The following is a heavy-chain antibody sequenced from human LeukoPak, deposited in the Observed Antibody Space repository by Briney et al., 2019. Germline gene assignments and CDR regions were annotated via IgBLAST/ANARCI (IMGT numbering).Heavy chain of an antibody. Sequence: SETLSLTCTVSGASISGGSYYWSWIRQPAGKGLEWIGRIYTTGSTNYNPSLKSRVTISVDTSKNQFSLELGSVTAADTAVYYCARSPGGSGTRAFDIWGQGTMVTVSS. D-gene: IGHD3-10*01. CDR1: GASISGGSYY. J-gene: IGHJ3*02. CDR3: ARSPGGSGTRAFDI. CDR2: IYTTGST. V-gene: IGHV4-61*02.